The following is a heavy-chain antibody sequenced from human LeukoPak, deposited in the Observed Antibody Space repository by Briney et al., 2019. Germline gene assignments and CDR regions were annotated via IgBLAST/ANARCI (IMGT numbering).Heavy chain of an antibody. CDR1: GYTFTGYY. D-gene: IGHD2-2*01. CDR2: INPNSGGT. V-gene: IGHV1-2*02. J-gene: IGHJ5*02. CDR3: AREGYCSSTSCFNWFDP. Sequence: ASVKVSCKASGYTFTGYYMHWVRQAPGQGLEWMGWINPNSGGTNYAQKFQGRVTMTRDTSISTAYMELSRLRSDDTAMYYCAREGYCSSTSCFNWFDPWGQGTLVTVSS.